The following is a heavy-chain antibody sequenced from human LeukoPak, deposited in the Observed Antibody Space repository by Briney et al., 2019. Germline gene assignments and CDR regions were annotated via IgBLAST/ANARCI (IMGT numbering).Heavy chain of an antibody. V-gene: IGHV4-38-2*01. Sequence: SETLSLTCAVSGCSISSGYYGGWTRQPPGKGLECIGSIYHSGSTYYNPSLKSRVTISVDTSKNQFSLKLSSVTAADTAVYYCARLQGQYYYDSSGYLYWGQGTLVTVSS. CDR2: IYHSGST. D-gene: IGHD3-22*01. CDR1: GCSISSGYY. J-gene: IGHJ4*02. CDR3: ARLQGQYYYDSSGYLY.